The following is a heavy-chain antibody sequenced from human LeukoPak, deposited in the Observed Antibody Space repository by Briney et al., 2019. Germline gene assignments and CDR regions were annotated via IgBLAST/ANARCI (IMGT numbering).Heavy chain of an antibody. CDR2: ISSSSSYI. J-gene: IGHJ4*02. D-gene: IGHD1/OR15-1a*01. Sequence: PGGSLRLSCAASGFTFSSYSINWVRQAPGKRLGCVSSISSSSSYIYYADSVKGRFTLSRDNAKNSLCLKMNSLRAEDTAVYYCARDLVWPQQQFDYWGQGTLVTVSS. CDR1: GFTFSSYS. CDR3: ARDLVWPQQQFDY. V-gene: IGHV3-21*01.